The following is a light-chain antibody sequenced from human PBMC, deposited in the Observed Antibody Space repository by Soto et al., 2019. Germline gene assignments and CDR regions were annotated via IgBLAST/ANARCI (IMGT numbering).Light chain of an antibody. J-gene: IGKJ1*01. Sequence: EIVMTQSPATLSVSPGERATLSCRTSQSVSSNLAWYQQKPGQAPRLLIYGASTRATGVPARFSGGESGTEFTLTISSLLSEDFAVYYCQQSDYWPWMFGQGTKVEIK. V-gene: IGKV3-15*01. CDR1: QSVSSN. CDR3: QQSDYWPWM. CDR2: GAS.